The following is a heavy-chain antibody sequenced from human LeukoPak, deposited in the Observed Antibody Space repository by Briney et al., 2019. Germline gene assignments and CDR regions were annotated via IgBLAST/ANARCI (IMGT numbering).Heavy chain of an antibody. D-gene: IGHD1-26*01. CDR3: ARNGIVGATSSYSDL. V-gene: IGHV5-51*01. CDR2: IYPGDSDT. J-gene: IGHJ2*01. Sequence: GESLKISCKGSGYSFSTCWIAWVRQMPGKGLEWMGIIYPGDSDTRYSPSFQGQVTISADKSIDTAYLQWTSLKASDSAIYFCARNGIVGATSSYSDLWGRGTQVTVSS. CDR1: GYSFSTCW.